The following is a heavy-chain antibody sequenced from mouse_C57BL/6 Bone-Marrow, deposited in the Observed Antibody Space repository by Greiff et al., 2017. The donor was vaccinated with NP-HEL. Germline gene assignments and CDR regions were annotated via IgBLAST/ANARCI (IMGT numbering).Heavy chain of an antibody. J-gene: IGHJ4*01. Sequence: DVQLQESGGGLVKPGGSLKLSCAASGFTFSDYGMHWVRQAPEKWLEWVAYISSGSSTIYYADTVKGRFTISRDNAKNTLFLQMTSLRSEDTAMYYCARRYRGLYYYAMDYWGQGTSVTVSS. CDR2: ISSGSSTI. CDR1: GFTFSDYG. CDR3: ARRYRGLYYYAMDY. V-gene: IGHV5-17*01. D-gene: IGHD2-12*01.